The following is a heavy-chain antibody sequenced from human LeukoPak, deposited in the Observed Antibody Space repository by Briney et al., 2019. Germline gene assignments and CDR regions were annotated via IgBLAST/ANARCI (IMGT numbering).Heavy chain of an antibody. J-gene: IGHJ5*02. Sequence: RGGSVRLSWPPSGFIVSSKYMNWVRHPRGKGLEWVSVIYSGGATYFGDSVKGRFTISRDNSKNTLYLKMNGLRAEDTAGYYSARLTFGSGSYTPFDPRGQGTLVTVSS. CDR1: GFIVSSKY. D-gene: IGHD3-10*01. CDR3: ARLTFGSGSYTPFDP. CDR2: IYSGGAT. V-gene: IGHV3-66*02.